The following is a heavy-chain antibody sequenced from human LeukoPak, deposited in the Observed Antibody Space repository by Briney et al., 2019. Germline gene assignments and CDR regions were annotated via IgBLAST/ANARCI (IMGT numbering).Heavy chain of an antibody. V-gene: IGHV3-33*01. CDR2: IWKDGSDE. CDR1: GFAFGDFG. CDR3: AREEAFQLEASLDQ. J-gene: IGHJ4*02. Sequence: GGSLRLSCAAAGFAFGDFGMHWVRQAPGKGLEWVALIWKDGSDEFYADSVKGRFTISRDNSRNTLSLQMNSLRGEDTAVYYCAREEAFQLEASLDQWGQGTLVTVSS. D-gene: IGHD3-3*01.